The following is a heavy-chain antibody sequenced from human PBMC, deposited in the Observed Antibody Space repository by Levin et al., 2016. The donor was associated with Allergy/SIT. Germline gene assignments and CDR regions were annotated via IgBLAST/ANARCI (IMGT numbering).Heavy chain of an antibody. CDR3: AREDGFSGPLHY. CDR1: GYVFTSYY. J-gene: IGHJ4*02. CDR2: INPSLGNT. Sequence: ASVKVSCKTSGYVFTSYYIHWVRQAPGQGLEWMGIINPSLGNTNYAQKFQGRVTMTRHTATNTVYMELSSLRSEDSAVYYCAREDGFSGPLHYWGQGTLVTVSS. D-gene: IGHD5-24*01. V-gene: IGHV1-46*03.